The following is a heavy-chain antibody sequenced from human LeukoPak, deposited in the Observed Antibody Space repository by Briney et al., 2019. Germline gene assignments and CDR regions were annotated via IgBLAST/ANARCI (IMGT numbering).Heavy chain of an antibody. V-gene: IGHV1-18*01. Sequence: ASVKVSCKASGYTSTSYGISWVRQAPGQGLEWMGWISAYNGNTNYAQKLQGRVTMTTDTSTSTAYMELRSLRSDDTAVYYCARLLTYYGSGSYYKYFDYWGQGTLVTVSS. CDR3: ARLLTYYGSGSYYKYFDY. CDR2: ISAYNGNT. D-gene: IGHD3-10*01. CDR1: GYTSTSYG. J-gene: IGHJ4*02.